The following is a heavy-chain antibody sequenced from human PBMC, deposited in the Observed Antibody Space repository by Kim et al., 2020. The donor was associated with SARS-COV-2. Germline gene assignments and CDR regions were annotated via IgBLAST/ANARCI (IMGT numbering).Heavy chain of an antibody. CDR1: GGSINSGGYY. Sequence: SETLSLTCDVSGGSINSGGYYWSWIRQHPGRGLEWIGYIFYSGSTYYNPSLKSRITMSLDTSKNQFSLKVASVTAADTAIYYCARENVEGYSYGFAYWGQGTLVTVSS. V-gene: IGHV4-31*11. CDR3: ARENVEGYSYGFAY. J-gene: IGHJ4*02. D-gene: IGHD5-18*01. CDR2: IFYSGST.